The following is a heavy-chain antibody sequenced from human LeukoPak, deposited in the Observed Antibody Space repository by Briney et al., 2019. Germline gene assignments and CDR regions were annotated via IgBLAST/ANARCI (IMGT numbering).Heavy chain of an antibody. V-gene: IGHV1-69*13. CDR1: GRTFTSYA. Sequence: ASVKVSCKASGRTFTSYAISWVRQAPGQGLEWMGGIIPIFGTPNYAQKFQGRVTIAADESTSTAYMELRSLRSDDTAVYYCARPDSSGYGYYYGMDVWGQGTTVTVSS. CDR2: IIPIFGTP. D-gene: IGHD3-22*01. J-gene: IGHJ6*02. CDR3: ARPDSSGYGYYYGMDV.